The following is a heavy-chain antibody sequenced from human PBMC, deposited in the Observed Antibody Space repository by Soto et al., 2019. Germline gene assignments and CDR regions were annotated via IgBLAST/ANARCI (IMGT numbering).Heavy chain of an antibody. J-gene: IGHJ5*02. CDR1: GYTFTSYG. Sequence: ASVKVSCKASGYTFTSYGISWVRQAPGQGLEWMGWISAYNGNTNYAQKLQGRVTMTTDTSTSTAYMEMRSLRSDGTAVYYCARGLRFLEWFPNPSWFDPWGQGTLVTVSS. V-gene: IGHV1-18*01. CDR3: ARGLRFLEWFPNPSWFDP. D-gene: IGHD3-3*01. CDR2: ISAYNGNT.